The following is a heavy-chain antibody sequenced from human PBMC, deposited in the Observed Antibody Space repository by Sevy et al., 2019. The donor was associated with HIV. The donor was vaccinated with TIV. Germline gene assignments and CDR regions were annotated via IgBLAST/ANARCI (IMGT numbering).Heavy chain of an antibody. CDR3: AKDPRSYHSSSWYYFDY. D-gene: IGHD6-13*01. J-gene: IGHJ4*02. V-gene: IGHV3-23*01. CDR1: GFTFSSYA. CDR2: ISGSGGST. Sequence: GGSLRLSCAASGFTFSSYAMSWVRQAPGKGLEWVSAISGSGGSTYYADSVKDRFTISRDNSKNTLYLQMNSLRAEDTAVYYCAKDPRSYHSSSWYYFDYWGQGTLVTVSS.